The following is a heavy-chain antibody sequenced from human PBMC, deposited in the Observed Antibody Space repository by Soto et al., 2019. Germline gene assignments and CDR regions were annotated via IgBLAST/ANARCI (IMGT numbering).Heavy chain of an antibody. D-gene: IGHD2-21*01. Sequence: QVQLQESGPGLVKPSQTLSLTCTVSGGSISSGGYYWYWIRQHPGKGLEWIGYIYYSGTTYYNPSLKSRVTIPVDTSKKQFSLKLSSVTAADTAVYYCAASCVACGGFNYYGMDVWGQGTTVTVSS. V-gene: IGHV4-31*03. CDR3: AASCVACGGFNYYGMDV. CDR2: IYYSGTT. J-gene: IGHJ6*02. CDR1: GGSISSGGYY.